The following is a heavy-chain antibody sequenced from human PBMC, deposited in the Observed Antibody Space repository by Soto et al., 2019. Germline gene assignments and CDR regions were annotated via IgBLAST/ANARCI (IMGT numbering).Heavy chain of an antibody. V-gene: IGHV4-38-2*02. D-gene: IGHD1-26*01. CDR2: IYHSGST. CDR3: ARDFRGSHFDY. Sequence: ASETLSLTCAVSGYSISSGYYWGWIRQPPGKGLEWIGSIYHSGSTYYNPSLKSRVTISVDTSKNQFSLKLSSVTAADTAVYYCARDFRGSHFDYWGQGTLVTVSS. CDR1: GYSISSGYY. J-gene: IGHJ4*02.